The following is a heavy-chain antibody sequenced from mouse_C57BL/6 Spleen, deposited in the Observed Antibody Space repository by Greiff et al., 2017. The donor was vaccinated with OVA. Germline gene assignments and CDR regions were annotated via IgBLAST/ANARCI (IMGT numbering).Heavy chain of an antibody. CDR1: GFTFSSYA. CDR3: ARDRTGTGGFAY. J-gene: IGHJ3*01. CDR2: ISDGGSYT. Sequence: EVKLVESGGGLVKPGGSLKLSCAASGFTFSSYAMSWVRQTPEKRLEWVATISDGGSYTYYPDNVKGRFTISRDNAKNNLYLQMSHLKSEDTAMYYCARDRTGTGGFAYWGQGTLVTVSA. V-gene: IGHV5-4*01. D-gene: IGHD4-1*01.